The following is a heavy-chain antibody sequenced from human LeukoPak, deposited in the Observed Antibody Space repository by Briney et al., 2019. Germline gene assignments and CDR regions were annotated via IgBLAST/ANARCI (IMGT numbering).Heavy chain of an antibody. CDR3: ARDHGGNSFDY. CDR1: GFTFSSYA. CDR2: ISSNGGST. J-gene: IGHJ4*02. V-gene: IGHV3-64*01. D-gene: IGHD4-23*01. Sequence: GGSLRLSCAASGFTFSSYAMHWARQAPGKGLEYVSAISSNGGSTYYANSVKGRFTISRDNSKNTLYLQMGSLRAEDMAVYYCARDHGGNSFDYWGQGTLVTVSS.